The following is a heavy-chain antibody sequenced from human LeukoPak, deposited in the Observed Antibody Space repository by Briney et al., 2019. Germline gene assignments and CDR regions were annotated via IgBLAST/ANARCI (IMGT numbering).Heavy chain of an antibody. Sequence: GGSLRLSCAASGFTVSSNYMSWVRQAPGKGLEWVSVIYSGGSTYYADSVKGRFTISRDNSKNTLYLQMNSLRAEDTAVYYCARVKVVTMIVVVTTYFDYWGQGTLATVSS. V-gene: IGHV3-53*01. J-gene: IGHJ4*02. CDR3: ARVKVVTMIVVVTTYFDY. CDR2: IYSGGST. CDR1: GFTVSSNY. D-gene: IGHD3-22*01.